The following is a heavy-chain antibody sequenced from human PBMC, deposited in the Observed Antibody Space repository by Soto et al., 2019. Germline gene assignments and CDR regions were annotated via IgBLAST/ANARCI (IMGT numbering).Heavy chain of an antibody. CDR1: GGSISSGGYY. V-gene: IGHV4-31*02. CDR2: IYYSGST. Sequence: PSETLSLTCTVSGGSISSGGYYWSWIRQHPGKGLEWIGYIYYSGSTYYNPSLKSRVTISVDTSKNQFSLKLSSVTAADTAVYYCERCRSSWYHNWFDPWGQGTLVTVSS. D-gene: IGHD6-13*01. CDR3: ERCRSSWYHNWFDP. J-gene: IGHJ5*02.